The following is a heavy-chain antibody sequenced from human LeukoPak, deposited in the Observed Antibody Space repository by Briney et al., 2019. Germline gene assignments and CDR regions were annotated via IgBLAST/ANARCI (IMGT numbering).Heavy chain of an antibody. D-gene: IGHD6-19*01. V-gene: IGHV3-23*01. CDR3: AKMPVSYSSGWSTFDY. J-gene: IGHJ4*02. Sequence: GGSLRLSCAASGFTFSSYAMGWVRQTPGKGLEWVSGISGGGVSTYYADSVKGRFTISRDNSKNTLYLQMSTLRAEDTAIYYCAKMPVSYSSGWSTFDYWGQGTLVTVSS. CDR2: ISGGGVST. CDR1: GFTFSSYA.